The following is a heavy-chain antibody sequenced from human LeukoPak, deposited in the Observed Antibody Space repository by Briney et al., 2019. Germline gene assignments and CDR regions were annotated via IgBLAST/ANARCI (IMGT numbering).Heavy chain of an antibody. D-gene: IGHD3-22*01. CDR3: ARGRLGGRYYDSSGYSPKTFDY. J-gene: IGHJ4*02. V-gene: IGHV4-4*07. CDR2: IHTSGST. CDR1: GGSITSYY. Sequence: SETLSLTCTVSGGSITSYYWSWIRQPAGKGLEWIGRIHTSGSTNYNPSLKSRVTISVDTSKNQFSLKLSSVTAADTAVYYCARGRLGGRYYDSSGYSPKTFDYWGQGTLVTVSS.